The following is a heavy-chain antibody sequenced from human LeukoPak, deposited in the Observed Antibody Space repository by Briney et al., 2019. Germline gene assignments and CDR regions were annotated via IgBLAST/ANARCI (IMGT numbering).Heavy chain of an antibody. J-gene: IGHJ4*02. V-gene: IGHV3-23*01. CDR3: ARGYGDYVDY. D-gene: IGHD4-17*01. Sequence: GGSLRLSCAASGFTFSSSGMSWVRQAPGKGLEWVSAISGSGGSTYYADSVKGRFTISRDNSKNTLYLQMGSLRAEDMAVYYCARGYGDYVDYWGQGTLVTVSS. CDR2: ISGSGGST. CDR1: GFTFSSSG.